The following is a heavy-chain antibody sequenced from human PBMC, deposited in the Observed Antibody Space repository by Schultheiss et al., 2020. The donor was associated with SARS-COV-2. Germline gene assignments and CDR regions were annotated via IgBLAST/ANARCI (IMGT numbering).Heavy chain of an antibody. Sequence: GRSLRLSCTASGFTLNSYWMHWVRQAPGKGLVWVSRISNDGGTITYADSVKGRFTISRDSGKNTLYLQMNSLTAEDTAVYYCARLLPSSMRAMDVWGRGTTVTVSS. CDR2: ISNDGGTI. D-gene: IGHD2-2*01. CDR1: GFTLNSYW. CDR3: ARLLPSSMRAMDV. J-gene: IGHJ6*02. V-gene: IGHV3-74*01.